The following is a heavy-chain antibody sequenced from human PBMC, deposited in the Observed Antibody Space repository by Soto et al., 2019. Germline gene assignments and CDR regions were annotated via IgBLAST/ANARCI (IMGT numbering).Heavy chain of an antibody. D-gene: IGHD6-13*01. J-gene: IGHJ4*02. CDR1: GGSISSGGYS. CDR3: TRRQQLARYDY. Sequence: PSETLSLTCAVSGGSISSGGYSWSWIRQPPGKGLEWIGCIYNSGSTYYNPSLKSRVTISVDTSNNQFSLKLNSVTAADTAVYYCTRRQQLARYDYWGQGTLVTVSS. V-gene: IGHV4-30-2*03. CDR2: IYNSGST.